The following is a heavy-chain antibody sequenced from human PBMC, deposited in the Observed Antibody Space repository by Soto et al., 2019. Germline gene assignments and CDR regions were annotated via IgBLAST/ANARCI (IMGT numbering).Heavy chain of an antibody. CDR3: ARDGDLWSAFSPKWGSTGFVY. Sequence: ASVKVSCKASGYTFTDYHLHWVRQAPGQGLEWLSRINPNTGETNSAQNFQGRVSVTWDSSTSTAYIELSSLTSDDTAACYCARDGDLWSAFSPKWGSTGFVYGGQGTLVTVSS. D-gene: IGHD3-3*01. CDR2: INPNTGET. J-gene: IGHJ4*02. V-gene: IGHV1-2*06. CDR1: GYTFTDYH.